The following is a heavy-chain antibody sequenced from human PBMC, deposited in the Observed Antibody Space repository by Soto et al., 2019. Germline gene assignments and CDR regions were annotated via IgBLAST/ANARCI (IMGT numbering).Heavy chain of an antibody. CDR2: INSDGTST. D-gene: IGHD3-22*01. J-gene: IGHJ4*02. CDR3: ARPLGPDYYDINDY. CDR1: GFTFSNYW. Sequence: GGSLRLPCAASGFTFSNYWMHWVRQPPGKGLVWVSRINSDGTSTSYADSVKGRFAISRDNAKNTLYLQMNRLRAEDTVMYYCARPLGPDYYDINDYRGQGTLVTGSS. V-gene: IGHV3-74*01.